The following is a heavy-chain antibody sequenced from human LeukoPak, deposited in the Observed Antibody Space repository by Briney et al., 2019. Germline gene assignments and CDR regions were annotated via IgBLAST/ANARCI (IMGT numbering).Heavy chain of an antibody. CDR2: IKGDGSST. Sequence: GGSLRLSCVASGFTLSTYWMHWVRQAPGKGLVWVARIKGDGSSTIYADSVKGRFTISRDNSKNTLYLQTSSLRAEDTAVYYCARASTTVPNLLDHWGRGTLVTVSS. V-gene: IGHV3-74*01. CDR3: ARASTTVPNLLDH. D-gene: IGHD4-17*01. J-gene: IGHJ4*02. CDR1: GFTLSTYW.